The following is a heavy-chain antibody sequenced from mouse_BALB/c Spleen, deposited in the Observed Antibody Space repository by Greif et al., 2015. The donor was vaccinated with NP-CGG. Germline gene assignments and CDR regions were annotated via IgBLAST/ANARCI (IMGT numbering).Heavy chain of an antibody. CDR1: GYTFTSYT. Sequence: QVQLKESGAELARPGASVKMSCKASGYTFTSYTMHWVKQRPGQGLDWIGYINPSSGYTNYNQKFKDKATLTADKSSSTAYMRRSSLTSEDSAVYYWARYCGSSYAMDYWGQGTSVTVSS. CDR2: INPSSGYT. V-gene: IGHV1-4*01. CDR3: ARYCGSSYAMDY. D-gene: IGHD1-1*01. J-gene: IGHJ4*01.